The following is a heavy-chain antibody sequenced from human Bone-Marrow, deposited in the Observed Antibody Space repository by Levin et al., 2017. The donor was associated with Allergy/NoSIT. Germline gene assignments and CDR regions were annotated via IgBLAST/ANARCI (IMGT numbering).Heavy chain of an antibody. CDR1: GFTFSSYG. CDR3: AREPPRVRGGYYYYYGMDV. J-gene: IGHJ6*02. CDR2: IWYDGSNK. V-gene: IGHV3-33*01. Sequence: PGGSLRLSCAASGFTFSSYGMHWVRQAPGKGLEWVAVIWYDGSNKYYADSVKGRFTISRVNSKNTLYLQMNSLRAEDTAVYYCAREPPRVRGGYYYYYGMDVWGQGTTVTVSS. D-gene: IGHD3-10*01.